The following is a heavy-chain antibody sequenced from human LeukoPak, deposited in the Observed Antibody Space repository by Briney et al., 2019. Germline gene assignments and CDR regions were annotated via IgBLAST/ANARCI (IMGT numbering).Heavy chain of an antibody. J-gene: IGHJ4*02. Sequence: GGSLRLSCAASGFAFNFRTSGMHWVRQAPGKGLEWVAFIQYDDSEKSYADSMKGRCTTSRDNSKKTVSLQMNSLRAEDTAVYYCAREGGTIEIGEVDYWGQGTLVTVSS. CDR1: GFAFNFRTSG. CDR2: IQYDDSEK. CDR3: AREGGTIEIGEVDY. D-gene: IGHD3-16*02. V-gene: IGHV3-30*02.